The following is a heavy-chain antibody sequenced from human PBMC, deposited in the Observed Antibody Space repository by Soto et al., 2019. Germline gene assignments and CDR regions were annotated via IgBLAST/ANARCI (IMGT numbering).Heavy chain of an antibody. CDR3: ALRSSAGLPAY. J-gene: IGHJ1*01. CDR2: IFDRRTT. CDR1: VGPFCSSSYS. D-gene: IGHD6-13*01. Sequence: SETLSPTSTVSVGPFCSSSYSGCSIRQPPGKGLEGIGSIFDRRTTSCNPSVKRRVPKSVDTSKNQLSLKLSSPTAPHTAVYYCALRSSAGLPAYSGQLTSVPVSS. V-gene: IGHV4-39*01.